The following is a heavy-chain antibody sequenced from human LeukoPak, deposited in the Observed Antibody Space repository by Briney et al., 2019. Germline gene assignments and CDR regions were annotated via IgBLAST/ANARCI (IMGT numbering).Heavy chain of an antibody. D-gene: IGHD3-10*01. J-gene: IGHJ5*02. CDR1: GYSISSGYY. V-gene: IGHV4-38-2*01. Sequence: SESLSLTCAVSGYSISSGYYWGWIRQPPGKGLEWIGSIYHSGSTYYNPSLKSRVTISVDTSKNQFSLKLSSVTAADTAVYYCARAIGTYCYGSGSYSHWFDPWGQGTLVTVSS. CDR3: ARAIGTYCYGSGSYSHWFDP. CDR2: IYHSGST.